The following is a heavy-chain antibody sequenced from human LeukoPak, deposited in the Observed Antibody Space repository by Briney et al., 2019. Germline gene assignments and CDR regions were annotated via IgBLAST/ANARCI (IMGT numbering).Heavy chain of an antibody. D-gene: IGHD3-22*01. J-gene: IGHJ4*02. V-gene: IGHV3-15*01. CDR2: IKSEPVGGAT. Sequence: PGGSLRLSCAASGFTFSNAWMTWVRQAPGKGLEWVGRIKSEPVGGATDYAAPVKGRFTISRDDSKNTLYLQMNSLKTEDTALYYCTTTYYYDSSGYSSYYWGQGTLVTVSS. CDR3: TTTYYYDSSGYSSYY. CDR1: GFTFSNAW.